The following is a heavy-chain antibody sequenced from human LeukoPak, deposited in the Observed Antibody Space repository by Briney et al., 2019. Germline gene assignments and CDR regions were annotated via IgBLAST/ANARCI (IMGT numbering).Heavy chain of an antibody. D-gene: IGHD5-24*01. V-gene: IGHV3-48*03. Sequence: GGSLRLSCAASGFTFRSYEMTWVRHAPGRGLEWVSHISGGGESTVYPDAVKGRFTISRDNAKNSLYLQMNSLRVEDTGVYYCARRSGRRYEYWGQGVLVTVSP. CDR1: GFTFRSYE. CDR2: ISGGGEST. J-gene: IGHJ4*02. CDR3: ARRSGRRYEY.